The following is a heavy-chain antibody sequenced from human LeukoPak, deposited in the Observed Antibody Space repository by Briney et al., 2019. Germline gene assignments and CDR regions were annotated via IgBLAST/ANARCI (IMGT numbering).Heavy chain of an antibody. CDR2: IYYSGST. V-gene: IGHV4-30-4*08. D-gene: IGHD1-26*01. J-gene: IGHJ6*04. Sequence: SETLSLTCTVSGGSISSYYWSWIRQPPGKGLEWIGYIYYSGSTYYNPSLKSRVTVSVDTSKNQFSLKLSSVTAADTAVYYCAREEHSGSYWNVWGKGTTVTVSS. CDR1: GGSISSYY. CDR3: AREEHSGSYWNV.